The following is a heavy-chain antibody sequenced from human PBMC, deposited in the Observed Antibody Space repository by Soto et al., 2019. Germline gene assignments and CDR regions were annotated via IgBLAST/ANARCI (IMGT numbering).Heavy chain of an antibody. J-gene: IGHJ6*02. CDR1: GFTFSSYW. D-gene: IGHD3-3*02. CDR3: AREYAFLEWLLKENYYYYGMDV. Sequence: GGSLRLSCAAYGFTFSSYWMTWVRQVPGKGLEWVANIKQDGSEKYYVDSVKGRFTISRDNAKNSLYLQMNSLRAEDSAVYYCAREYAFLEWLLKENYYYYGMDVWGQGTTVTVSS. V-gene: IGHV3-7*01. CDR2: IKQDGSEK.